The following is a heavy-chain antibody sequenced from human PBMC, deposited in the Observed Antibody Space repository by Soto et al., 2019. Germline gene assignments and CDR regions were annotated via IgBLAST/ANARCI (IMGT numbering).Heavy chain of an antibody. V-gene: IGHV4-39*01. CDR2: IYYSGST. CDR1: GGSISSSSYY. Sequence: SETLSLTCTVSGGSISSSSYYWGWIRQPPGKGLEWIGSIYYSGSTYYNPSLKSRVTISVDTSKNQFSLKLSSVTAADTAVYYCARILRGTFDYWGQGTLVTVS. D-gene: IGHD1-26*01. CDR3: ARILRGTFDY. J-gene: IGHJ4*02.